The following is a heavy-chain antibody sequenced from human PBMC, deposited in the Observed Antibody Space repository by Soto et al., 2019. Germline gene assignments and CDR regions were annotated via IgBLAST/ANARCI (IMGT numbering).Heavy chain of an antibody. CDR2: ISRDSNYI. Sequence: LRLSCAASGFTFSDYTINWVRQAPGKGLEWVSSISRDSNYIYYAVSVKGRFTISRDNAKNSLYLQMNGLRAEDTAIYYCAKELSSGWGQGTLVTVSS. D-gene: IGHD6-19*01. V-gene: IGHV3-21*01. J-gene: IGHJ4*02. CDR3: AKELSSG. CDR1: GFTFSDYT.